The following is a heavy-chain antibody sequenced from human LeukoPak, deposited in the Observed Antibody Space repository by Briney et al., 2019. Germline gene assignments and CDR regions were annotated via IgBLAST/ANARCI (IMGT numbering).Heavy chain of an antibody. Sequence: ASVKVSCKASGYTFITYAMHWVRQAPGQSLEWMGWINAGNGNRKYSQKFQDRVTISTDTSASTSYMELSSLRSEDTAVYYCATGGRPLYHDYWGQGALVTVSS. J-gene: IGHJ4*02. D-gene: IGHD2-2*01. V-gene: IGHV1-3*01. CDR1: GYTFITYA. CDR3: ATGGRPLYHDY. CDR2: INAGNGNR.